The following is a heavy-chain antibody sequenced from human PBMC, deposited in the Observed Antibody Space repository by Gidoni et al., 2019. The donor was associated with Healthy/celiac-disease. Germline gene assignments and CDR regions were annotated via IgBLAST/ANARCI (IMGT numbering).Heavy chain of an antibody. CDR1: GGTFISYA. Sequence: QVQLVQSWAEVKKPGSSVKVSCPASGGTFISYAISWVRQAPGQGPGWMGGIIPTLGTANYAQKFQGRVKITADESTSTAYMERSSLRSEDTAVYYCARGYCSGGSCYSAFDYWGQGTLVTVSS. D-gene: IGHD2-15*01. CDR2: IIPTLGTA. J-gene: IGHJ4*02. CDR3: ARGYCSGGSCYSAFDY. V-gene: IGHV1-69*01.